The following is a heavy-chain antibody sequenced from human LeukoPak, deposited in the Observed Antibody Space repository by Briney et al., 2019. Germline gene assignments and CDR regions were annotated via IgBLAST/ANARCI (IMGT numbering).Heavy chain of an antibody. CDR2: IKEDGSDK. CDR3: AREKNLAR. Sequence: GGSLRLSCASPGFTFGSYRMSWVPQAPGKRLEWVATIKEDGSDKYYVDSVKGRFTISRENVKNSVYLQMNSLRAEDTAVYYGAREKNLARWGQGTLVTVSS. V-gene: IGHV3-7*05. CDR1: GFTFGSYR. J-gene: IGHJ4*02. D-gene: IGHD1-14*01.